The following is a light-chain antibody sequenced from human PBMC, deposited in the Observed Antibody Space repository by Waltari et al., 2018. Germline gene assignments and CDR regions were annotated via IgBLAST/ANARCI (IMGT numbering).Light chain of an antibody. CDR1: QSLLHSDGKTY. CDR3: MQTIEFWT. Sequence: DVVMPQTPLSLSVTLGQPASIYCKSSQSLLHSDGKTYLSWYLQKPGQPPQLLIYEASNRFSGVPDRFSGSGSGTDFTLKISRVEAEDVGVYYCMQTIEFWTFGQGTKVEIK. CDR2: EAS. V-gene: IGKV2D-29*01. J-gene: IGKJ1*01.